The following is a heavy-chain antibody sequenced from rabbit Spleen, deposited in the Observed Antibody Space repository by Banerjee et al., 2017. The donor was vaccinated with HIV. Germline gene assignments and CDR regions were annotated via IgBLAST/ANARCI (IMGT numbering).Heavy chain of an antibody. J-gene: IGHJ6*01. CDR1: GFSLNSGYD. CDR3: ARDSGSSFSSYGMDL. Sequence: QEQLEESGGGLVKPGASLTLTCKASGFSLNSGYDMCWVRQAPGKGLEWIACIDTATGKAVYATWAKGRFTCSKTSSTTVTLQMTSLTVADTATYFCARDSGSSFSSYGMDLWGPGTLVTVS. V-gene: IGHV1S45*01. D-gene: IGHD8-1*01. CDR2: IDTATGKA.